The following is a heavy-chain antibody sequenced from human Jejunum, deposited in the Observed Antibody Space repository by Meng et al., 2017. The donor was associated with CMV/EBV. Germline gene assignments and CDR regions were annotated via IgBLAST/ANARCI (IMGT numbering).Heavy chain of an antibody. V-gene: IGHV4-30-4*08. CDR1: GGSISSVDYY. J-gene: IGHJ5*01. CDR2: IFYSGST. D-gene: IGHD3-10*01. Sequence: SGGSISSVDYYWSWIRQPPGKGLEWIGFIFYSGSTYYNPSLKSRVTISVDTSKNQFSLKLSSVTAADTAVYYCARASVGGSGSIDSWGQGTLVTVSS. CDR3: ARASVGGSGSIDS.